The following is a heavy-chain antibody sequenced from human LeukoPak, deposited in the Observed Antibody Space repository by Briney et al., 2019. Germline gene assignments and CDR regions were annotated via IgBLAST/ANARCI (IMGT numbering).Heavy chain of an antibody. V-gene: IGHV4-4*07. Sequence: SETLSLTCAVSGVSISSYYWTWIRLPAGKGLEWIGRIYSGGSTNYNPSLKSRVTMSVDTSKNQFSLRLTSVTAADTAVYYCAREFYYYDSSGDNWFDPWGQGTLVTVS. CDR1: GVSISSYY. D-gene: IGHD3-22*01. J-gene: IGHJ5*02. CDR2: IYSGGST. CDR3: AREFYYYDSSGDNWFDP.